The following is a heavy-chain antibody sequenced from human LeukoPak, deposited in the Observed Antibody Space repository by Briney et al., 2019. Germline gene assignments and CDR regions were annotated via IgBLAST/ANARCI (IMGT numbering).Heavy chain of an antibody. D-gene: IGHD5-18*01. CDR2: INHSGST. Sequence: PSETLSLTCAVYGGSFSGYYWSWIRQPPGKGLEWIGEINHSGSTNHNPSLKSRVTISVDTSKNQFSLKLSSVTAADTAVYYCARAPFDTSSVDTTMVTGFDYWGQGTLVTVSS. J-gene: IGHJ4*02. V-gene: IGHV4-34*01. CDR3: ARAPFDTSSVDTTMVTGFDY. CDR1: GGSFSGYY.